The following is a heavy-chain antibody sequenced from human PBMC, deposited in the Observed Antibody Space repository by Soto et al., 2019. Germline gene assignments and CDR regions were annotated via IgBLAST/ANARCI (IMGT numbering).Heavy chain of an antibody. CDR3: ARVHGGASYYDFWSGYGRDYYYGMDV. Sequence: SVKVSCKASGGTFSSYAISWVRQAPGQGLEWMGGIIPIFGTANYAQKFQGRVTITADESTSTAYMELSSLRSEDTAVYYCARVHGGASYYDFWSGYGRDYYYGMDVWGQGTTVTVSS. V-gene: IGHV1-69*13. CDR1: GGTFSSYA. D-gene: IGHD3-3*01. J-gene: IGHJ6*02. CDR2: IIPIFGTA.